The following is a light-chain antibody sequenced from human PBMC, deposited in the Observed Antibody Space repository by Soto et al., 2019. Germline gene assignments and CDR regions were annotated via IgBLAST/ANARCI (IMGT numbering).Light chain of an antibody. CDR2: AAS. CDR1: QGISSY. J-gene: IGKJ2*01. CDR3: QQYYSYPYT. Sequence: AIRMTQSPSSLSASTGDRVTITCRASQGISSYLAWYQQKPGKAPKLLIYAASTLQSWVPSRFSGSGSGTDFTLTISCLQSEDFATYYCQQYYSYPYTCGQGTKLEIK. V-gene: IGKV1-8*01.